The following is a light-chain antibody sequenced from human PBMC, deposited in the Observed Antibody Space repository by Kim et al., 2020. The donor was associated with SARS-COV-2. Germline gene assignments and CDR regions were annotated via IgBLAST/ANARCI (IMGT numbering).Light chain of an antibody. V-gene: IGKV1-39*01. CDR3: QQSHTAPLLT. J-gene: IGKJ4*01. CDR1: QSINTY. CDR2: AAS. Sequence: DIQMTQSPSSLAASVGDRVTIICRASQSINTYLNWYQQKPDKAPKLLIYAASTLQSGVPSRFSGSGSGTDFTLTISSLQPEDLATYYCQQSHTAPLLTFGGGTKLEI.